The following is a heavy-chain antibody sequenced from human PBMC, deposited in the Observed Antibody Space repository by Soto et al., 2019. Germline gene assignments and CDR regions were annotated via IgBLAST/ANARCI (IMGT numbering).Heavy chain of an antibody. D-gene: IGHD1-26*01. CDR2: IDYTGST. CDR1: GGSVSSSSYY. J-gene: IGHJ4*02. Sequence: QLQLQESGPGLVKPSETLSLTCTVSGGSVSSSSYYWGWIRQPPGKGLEWIGTIDYTGSTSYSPSLKSRVTISVDTSTPQFSLNLKSVTAADTAVYYCAGRRAGDYYFDYWGQGTLVTVSS. CDR3: AGRRAGDYYFDY. V-gene: IGHV4-39*01.